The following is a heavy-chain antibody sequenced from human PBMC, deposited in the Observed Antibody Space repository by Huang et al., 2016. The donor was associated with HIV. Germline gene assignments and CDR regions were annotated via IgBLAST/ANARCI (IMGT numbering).Heavy chain of an antibody. D-gene: IGHD2-8*01. CDR1: GFAFSQYA. CDR3: VIMDDYFDY. Sequence: VQLVESGGGLVQHGWSLRLSCAASGFAFSQYAVHWVRQASGKGLEWVWGIGGKSGDIAYAASVRGRFVISRDNAKKSLYLKMNGLRLEDTALYFCVIMDDYFDYWGQGVLVGVSS. CDR2: IGGKSGDI. V-gene: IGHV3-9*01. J-gene: IGHJ4*02.